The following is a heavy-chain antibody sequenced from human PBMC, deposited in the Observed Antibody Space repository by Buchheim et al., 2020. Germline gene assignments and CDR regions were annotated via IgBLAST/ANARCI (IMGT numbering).Heavy chain of an antibody. V-gene: IGHV3-23*01. CDR1: GFTFSNTD. CDR2: ISGDSENT. J-gene: IGHJ5*02. D-gene: IGHD1-26*01. CDR3: AKNSGWFNT. Sequence: EFQLLDSGGGLVQPGGSLRLSCEASGFTFSNTDMSWVRQTPGRGLEWVSTISGDSENTYYAASVRGRLTISSENSKNKVYLQLSSLRAADTALYYCAKNSGWFNTWGQGTL.